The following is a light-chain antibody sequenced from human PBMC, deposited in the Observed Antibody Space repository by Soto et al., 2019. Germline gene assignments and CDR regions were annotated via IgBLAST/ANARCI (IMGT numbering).Light chain of an antibody. J-gene: IGKJ1*01. V-gene: IGKV3-15*01. CDR2: DAS. Sequence: EIVMTQSPVTLSVPPGERATLSCRASQSVGRNVAWYQQKPGQAPRLLMYDASNRATGIPARFSGSGSGTEFTLTISRLEPEDFAVYYCQQYGSSGTFGQGTKVDIK. CDR3: QQYGSSGT. CDR1: QSVGRN.